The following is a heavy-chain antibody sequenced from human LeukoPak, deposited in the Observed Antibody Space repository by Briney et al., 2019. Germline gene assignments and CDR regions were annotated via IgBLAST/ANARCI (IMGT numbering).Heavy chain of an antibody. CDR1: GGSFSGYY. Sequence: SETLSLTCAVYGGSFSGYYWSWIRQPPGKGLEWIGEINHSGSTNYNPSLKSRVTMSVDTSKNQFSLKLSSVTAADTAVYYCARADPQQYYFDYWGQGTLVTVSS. CDR3: ARADPQQYYFDY. J-gene: IGHJ4*02. D-gene: IGHD6-13*01. CDR2: INHSGST. V-gene: IGHV4-34*01.